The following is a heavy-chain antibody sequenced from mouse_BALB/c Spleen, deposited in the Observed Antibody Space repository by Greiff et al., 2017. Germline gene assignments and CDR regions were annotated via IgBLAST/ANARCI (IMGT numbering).Heavy chain of an antibody. J-gene: IGHJ4*01. Sequence: VQLKQSGPELVKPGASVKMSCKASGYTFTSYVMHWVKQKPGQGLEWIGYINPYNDGTKYNEKFKGKATLTSDKSSSTAYMELSSLTSEDSAVYYCARGGLNYPYAMDYWGQGTSVTVSS. CDR3: ARGGLNYPYAMDY. CDR1: GYTFTSYV. CDR2: INPYNDGT. V-gene: IGHV1-14*01. D-gene: IGHD2-1*01.